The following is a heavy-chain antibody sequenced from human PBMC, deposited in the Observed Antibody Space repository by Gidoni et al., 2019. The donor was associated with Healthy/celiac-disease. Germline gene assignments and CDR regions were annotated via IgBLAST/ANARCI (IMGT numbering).Heavy chain of an antibody. D-gene: IGHD2-8*02. CDR3: ARAYGVVYYFDY. J-gene: IGHJ4*02. V-gene: IGHV4-31*03. CDR2: IYYNGST. Sequence: HVQLQESGPGLVKPSQTLSLTRPVSGVSISSGGYDWSWIRQHPGKVLEWIGYIYYNGSTYYNPSLKSRVTISVDTSKNQFSLKLSSVTAADTAVYYCARAYGVVYYFDYWGQGTLVTVSS. CDR1: GVSISSGGYD.